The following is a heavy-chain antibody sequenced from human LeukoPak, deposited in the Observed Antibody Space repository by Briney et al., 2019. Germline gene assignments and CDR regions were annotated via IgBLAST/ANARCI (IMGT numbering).Heavy chain of an antibody. CDR2: INPYSGGT. J-gene: IGHJ4*02. CDR1: GYSFTGYY. CDR3: AAYVWGSYRGDY. V-gene: IGHV1-2*02. Sequence: ASVKVSCKASGYSFTGYYMHWVRQAPGQGLEWMGWINPYSGGTNYAQKLQGRVTMTTDTSTSTAYMELRSLRSDDTAVYYCAAYVWGSYRGDYWGQGTLVTVSS. D-gene: IGHD3-16*02.